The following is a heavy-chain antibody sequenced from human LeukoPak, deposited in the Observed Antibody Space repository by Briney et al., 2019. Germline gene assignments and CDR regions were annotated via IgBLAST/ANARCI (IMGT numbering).Heavy chain of an antibody. J-gene: IGHJ4*02. D-gene: IGHD6-19*01. CDR1: GFTFDDYG. CDR2: INWNGGST. Sequence: GGSLRLSCAASGFTFDDYGMSWVRQAPGKGLEWVSGINWNGGSTGYADSVKGRFTISRDNAKNSLYLQMNSLRAEDTALYYCARDGAGSGLYYFDYWGQGTLVTVFS. CDR3: ARDGAGSGLYYFDY. V-gene: IGHV3-20*04.